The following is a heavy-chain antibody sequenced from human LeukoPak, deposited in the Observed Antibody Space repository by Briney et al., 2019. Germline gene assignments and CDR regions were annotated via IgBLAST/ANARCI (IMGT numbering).Heavy chain of an antibody. CDR1: GYTLTELS. CDR2: FDPEDGET. J-gene: IGHJ4*02. CDR3: ATDQSLYGSGSYYNLDY. Sequence: GASVKVSCKVSGYTLTELSMHWVRQAPGKGLEWMGGFDPEDGETIYAQKFQGRVTMTEDTSTGTAYMELSSLRSEDTAVYYCATDQSLYGSGSYYNLDYWGQGTLVTVSS. V-gene: IGHV1-24*01. D-gene: IGHD3-10*01.